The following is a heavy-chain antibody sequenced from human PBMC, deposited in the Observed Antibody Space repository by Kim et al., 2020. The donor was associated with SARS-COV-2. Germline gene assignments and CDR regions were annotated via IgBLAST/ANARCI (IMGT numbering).Heavy chain of an antibody. V-gene: IGHV3-23*01. D-gene: IGHD3-9*01. Sequence: GGSLRLSCAASGFTFSDYGMSWVRQAPGQGLEWVSAISDNGVDKNYANSVRGRFTISRDNSKNTLFLQMNSLRDDDTAVYYCAKRLVRPTPNFDYWGQGTLVTVSS. CDR3: AKRLVRPTPNFDY. CDR2: ISDNGVDK. CDR1: GFTFSDYG. J-gene: IGHJ4*02.